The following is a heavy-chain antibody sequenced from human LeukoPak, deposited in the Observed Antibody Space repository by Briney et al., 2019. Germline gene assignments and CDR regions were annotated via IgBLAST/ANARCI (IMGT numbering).Heavy chain of an antibody. CDR1: GFTFSRYW. CDR2: IKQDGSEK. CDR3: ARDRDDILTGPKGGFDY. J-gene: IGHJ4*02. D-gene: IGHD3-9*01. V-gene: IGHV3-7*03. Sequence: GGSLRLSCAASGFTFSRYWVSSVRQAPGKGLGRGAHIKQDGSEKYYVESVKGGFSISRDNAKRSLYLQMNSLRAEGTAVYYSARDRDDILTGPKGGFDYWGQGTLVTVS.